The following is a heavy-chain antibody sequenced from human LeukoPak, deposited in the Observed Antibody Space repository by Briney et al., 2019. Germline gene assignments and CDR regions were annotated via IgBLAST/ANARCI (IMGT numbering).Heavy chain of an antibody. J-gene: IGHJ5*02. D-gene: IGHD2-15*01. V-gene: IGHV5-51*01. Sequence: GESLQISCKGSGYSLTSYWIAWVRQMPGKGLEWMGVIYPGDSDTRDSPSFQGQVTISAHTSISTAYLQWSSLKASDTAMYYCARLYCSGGSCFDPWGQGTLVTVSS. CDR2: IYPGDSDT. CDR3: ARLYCSGGSCFDP. CDR1: GYSLTSYW.